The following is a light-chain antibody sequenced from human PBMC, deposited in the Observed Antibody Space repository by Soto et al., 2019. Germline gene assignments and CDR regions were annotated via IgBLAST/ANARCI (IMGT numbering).Light chain of an antibody. V-gene: IGKV1-5*03. CDR2: KAS. Sequence: DIQVTQSPPTLSASVVDRFTITFRASQTISSWLAWYQQKPGKAPKLLIYKASTLKSGVPSRFSGSGSGTEFTLTISSLQPEDFATYYCLQHKSYPRTFGQGTKVDI. CDR1: QTISSW. CDR3: LQHKSYPRT. J-gene: IGKJ1*01.